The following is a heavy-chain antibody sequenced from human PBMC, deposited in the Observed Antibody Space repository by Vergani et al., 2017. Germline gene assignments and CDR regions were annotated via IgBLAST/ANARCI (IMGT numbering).Heavy chain of an antibody. Sequence: QVQLVQSGAEVKKPGSSVKVSCKASGGTFSSYTISWVRQAPGQGLEWMGRIIPILGIANYAQKFLGRVTITADKSTSTAYMELSSLRSEDTAVYYCARGLYSSSSGLGYFDLWGRGTLVTVSS. J-gene: IGHJ2*01. CDR1: GGTFSSYT. V-gene: IGHV1-69*02. CDR2: IIPILGIA. D-gene: IGHD6-6*01. CDR3: ARGLYSSSSGLGYFDL.